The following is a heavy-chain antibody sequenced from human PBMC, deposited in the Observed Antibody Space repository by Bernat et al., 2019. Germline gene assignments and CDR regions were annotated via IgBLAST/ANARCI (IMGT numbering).Heavy chain of an antibody. D-gene: IGHD2-2*01. CDR2: IIPIFGTA. CDR1: GGTFSSYA. J-gene: IGHJ3*02. Sequence: QVQLVQSGAEVKKPGSSVKVSCKASGGTFSSYAISWVRQAPGQGLEWMGGIIPIFGTANYAQKFQGRVTITADESTSTAYMELSSLRSEDTAVYYCATDPEYCSSTSCYLLGILGAFDIWGQGTMVTVSS. V-gene: IGHV1-69*01. CDR3: ATDPEYCSSTSCYLLGILGAFDI.